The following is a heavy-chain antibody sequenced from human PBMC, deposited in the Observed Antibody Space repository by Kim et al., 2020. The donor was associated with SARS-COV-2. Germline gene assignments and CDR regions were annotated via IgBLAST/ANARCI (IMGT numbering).Heavy chain of an antibody. J-gene: IGHJ6*02. CDR1: GFTFSSYA. CDR2: IYSGGSST. D-gene: IGHD3-10*01. CDR3: AKDRGEYIYGSWRYYYYYGMDV. V-gene: IGHV3-23*03. Sequence: GGSLRLSCAASGFTFSSYAMSWVRQAPGKGLEWVSVIYSGGSSTYYADSVKGRFTISRDNSKNTLYLQMNSLRAEDTAVYYCAKDRGEYIYGSWRYYYYYGMDVWGQGTTVTVSS.